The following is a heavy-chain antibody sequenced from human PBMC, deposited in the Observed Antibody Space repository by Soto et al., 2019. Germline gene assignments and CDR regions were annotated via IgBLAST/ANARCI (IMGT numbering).Heavy chain of an antibody. CDR2: VNLNTGGT. J-gene: IGHJ6*02. CDR3: ARDPSSFLGRVYGMDV. CDR1: GYSFTGHH. Sequence: QVQHVQSGAEVKKPGDSVKVSCKASGYSFTGHHMHWVRRAPGQGLEWMGWVNLNTGGTDYAQEFQGRVTMTTATSIRTVYVEVTRLKFDDTAIYYCARDPSSFLGRVYGMDVWGQGTAVTVSS. V-gene: IGHV1-2*02.